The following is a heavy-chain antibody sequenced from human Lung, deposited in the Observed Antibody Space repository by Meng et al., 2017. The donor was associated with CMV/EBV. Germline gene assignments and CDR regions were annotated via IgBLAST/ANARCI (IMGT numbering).Heavy chain of an antibody. Sequence: SETLSLXXTVYGGSLGDYFWTWIRQPPGKGLEWIGEIDHSGSTKYNPSLKSRATISDDASKNQLSLKLRSLTAADTAVYYCARMIMNNYDYHFAMDVWGQGTXVNVYS. D-gene: IGHD3-16*01. J-gene: IGHJ6*02. CDR2: IDHSGST. CDR1: GGSLGDYF. CDR3: ARMIMNNYDYHFAMDV. V-gene: IGHV4-34*01.